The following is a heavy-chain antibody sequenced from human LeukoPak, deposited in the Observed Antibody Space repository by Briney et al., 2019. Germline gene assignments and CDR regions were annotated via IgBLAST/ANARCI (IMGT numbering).Heavy chain of an antibody. J-gene: IGHJ4*02. V-gene: IGHV3-74*01. CDR2: IKTDGSIA. CDR3: ANLDSSGFDY. Sequence: GGSLRLSCAASGFSFSFYWMHWVRQAPGKGPVWVSRIKTDGSIADYADSVKGRFTISRDNAKNSLYLQMNSLRAEDTAVYYCANLDSSGFDYWGQGTLVTVSS. D-gene: IGHD3-22*01. CDR1: GFSFSFYW.